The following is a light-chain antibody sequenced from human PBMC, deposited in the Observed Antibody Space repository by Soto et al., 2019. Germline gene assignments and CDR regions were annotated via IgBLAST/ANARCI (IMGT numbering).Light chain of an antibody. CDR3: QQSSNWPWT. CDR2: DAS. Sequence: EIVLIQSPATLSLSPWERATLSCRASQSVGSYLAWYQHKPGQAPRLLIYDASNRATGIPARFSGSGSGTDFPITSSRLEAEDVAVYYWQQSSNWPWTFGQGTKVDIK. CDR1: QSVGSY. V-gene: IGKV3-11*01. J-gene: IGKJ1*01.